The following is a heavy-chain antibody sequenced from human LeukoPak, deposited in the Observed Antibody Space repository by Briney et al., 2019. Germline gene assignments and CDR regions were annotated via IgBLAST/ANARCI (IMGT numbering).Heavy chain of an antibody. CDR3: ARSSFPKAAFHL. D-gene: IGHD2/OR15-2a*01. CDR1: GDSINSYY. Sequence: PLETLSLTCTVSGDSINSYYWSWVRQPAGKGLEWIGLIYPSGSTNYNPSLMSRVTMSVDTSKNQFSLNLSSLTAADTAVYYCARSSFPKAAFHLWGQGTMVTVSS. CDR2: IYPSGST. J-gene: IGHJ3*01. V-gene: IGHV4-4*07.